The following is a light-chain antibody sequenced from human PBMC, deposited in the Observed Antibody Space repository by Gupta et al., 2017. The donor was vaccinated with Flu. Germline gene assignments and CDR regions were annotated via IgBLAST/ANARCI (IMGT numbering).Light chain of an antibody. J-gene: IGKJ1*01. CDR2: AAF. V-gene: IGKV1-39*01. CDR1: QMISSY. Sequence: DIQMTQSPSSLSASVGHRVTITCRASQMISSYLNWYQQQPGKAPKLLISAAFRLQSGVPSRFSGSESGTEFTLTISSLQPEDFGTYYCQQSYSNPRTFGQGTTVEIK. CDR3: QQSYSNPRT.